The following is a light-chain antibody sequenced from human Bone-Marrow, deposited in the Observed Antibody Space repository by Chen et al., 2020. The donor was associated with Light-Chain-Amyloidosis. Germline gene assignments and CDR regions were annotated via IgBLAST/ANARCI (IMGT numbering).Light chain of an antibody. Sequence: DIQMTQSPSSLSASVGDRVTITCRASQTINTYLNWYQQKPGKAPNLLIYAASTLQSGVPSRFSGNGSGTDFTLTISSLQPEDFATYYCQQTYSTITFGGGTKVEIK. V-gene: IGKV1-39*01. CDR2: AAS. J-gene: IGKJ4*01. CDR3: QQTYSTIT. CDR1: QTINTY.